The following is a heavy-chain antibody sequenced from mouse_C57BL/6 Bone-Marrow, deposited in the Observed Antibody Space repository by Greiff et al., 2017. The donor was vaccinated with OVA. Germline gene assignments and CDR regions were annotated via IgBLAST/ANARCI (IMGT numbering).Heavy chain of an antibody. CDR1: GYTFTSYW. Sequence: QVQLQQPGAELVRPGSSVKLSCKASGYTFTSYWMDWVKQRPGQGLEWIGNIYPSDSETHYNQKFKDKATLTVDKSSSTAYMQLISLTSEDSAVYCATRLGGWSWFAYWGQGTLVTVSA. V-gene: IGHV1-61*01. J-gene: IGHJ3*01. CDR2: IYPSDSET. CDR3: TRLGGWSWFAY. D-gene: IGHD2-3*01.